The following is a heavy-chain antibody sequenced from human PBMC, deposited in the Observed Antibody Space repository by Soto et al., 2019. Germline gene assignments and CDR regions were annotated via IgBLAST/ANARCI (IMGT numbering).Heavy chain of an antibody. Sequence: SETLSLTXAVSGGSISSGGYSWSWIRQPPGKGLEWIGYIYHSGSTYYSPSLKSRVTISVDRSKNQFSLKLSSVTAADTAVYYCARGVTMVRGVIFDAFDIWGQGTMVTVSS. CDR3: ARGVTMVRGVIFDAFDI. V-gene: IGHV4-30-2*01. CDR2: IYHSGST. CDR1: GGSISSGGYS. J-gene: IGHJ3*02. D-gene: IGHD3-10*01.